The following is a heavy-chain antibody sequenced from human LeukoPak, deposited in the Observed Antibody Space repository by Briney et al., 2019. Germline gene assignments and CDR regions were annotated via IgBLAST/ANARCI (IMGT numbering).Heavy chain of an antibody. CDR2: ISSSSSYI. J-gene: IGHJ4*02. V-gene: IGHV3-21*01. CDR3: ARERSGFGDHLN. D-gene: IGHD3-10*01. Sequence: GGSLRLSCAASLFTFNSHSMNWVRQAPGKGLQWVSSISSSSSYIYYADSVKGRFTISRDNAKKSLYLQMNSLRAEDTAVDYCARERSGFGDHLNWGQGTLVTVSP. CDR1: LFTFNSHS.